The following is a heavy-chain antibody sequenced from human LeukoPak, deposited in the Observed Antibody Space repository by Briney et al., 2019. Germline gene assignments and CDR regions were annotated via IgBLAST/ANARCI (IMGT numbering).Heavy chain of an antibody. CDR2: INPSGGST. CDR1: GYTFTSYY. D-gene: IGHD2-21*02. Sequence: ASVKVSCKASGYTFTSYYMHWVRQAPGQGLEWMGIINPSGGSTSYAQKFQGRVTMTRDTSTSTVYMELSSLRSEDTAVYYCARALSIVVVTAMSAFDIWGQGTMVTVSS. J-gene: IGHJ3*02. CDR3: ARALSIVVVTAMSAFDI. V-gene: IGHV1-46*01.